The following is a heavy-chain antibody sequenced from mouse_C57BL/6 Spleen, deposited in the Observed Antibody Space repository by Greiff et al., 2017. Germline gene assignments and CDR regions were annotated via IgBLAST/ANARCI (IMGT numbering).Heavy chain of an antibody. Sequence: QVQLQQSGAELMKPGASVKLSCKATGYTFTGYWIEWVKQRPGHGLEWIGEILPGSGSTNYNEKFKGKATFTADTSSNTAYMQLSSLTTEDSAIYYCARGGDYYYGSSPWFAYWGQGTLVTVSA. CDR3: ARGGDYYYGSSPWFAY. CDR2: ILPGSGST. J-gene: IGHJ3*01. D-gene: IGHD1-1*01. CDR1: GYTFTGYW. V-gene: IGHV1-9*01.